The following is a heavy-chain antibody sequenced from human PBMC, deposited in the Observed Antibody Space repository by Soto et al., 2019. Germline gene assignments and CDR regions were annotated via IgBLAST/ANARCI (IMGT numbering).Heavy chain of an antibody. J-gene: IGHJ4*02. CDR1: GFTVSSNY. CDR3: ATGSNYDSSGYYYPFDY. Sequence: EVQLVETGGGLIQPEGSLRLSCAASGFTVSSNYMSWVRQAPGKGLEWVSVIYSGGSTYYADSVKGRFTISRDNSKNTLYLQMNSLRAEDTAVYYCATGSNYDSSGYYYPFDYWGQGTLVTVSS. V-gene: IGHV3-53*02. CDR2: IYSGGST. D-gene: IGHD3-22*01.